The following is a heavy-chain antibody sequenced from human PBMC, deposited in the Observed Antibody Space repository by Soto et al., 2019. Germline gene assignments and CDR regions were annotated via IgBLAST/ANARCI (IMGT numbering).Heavy chain of an antibody. D-gene: IGHD5-12*01. CDR3: ARDSIVATIWHPVAYGMDV. J-gene: IGHJ6*02. V-gene: IGHV1-3*01. CDR2: INAGNGNT. CDR1: GYTFTSYA. Sequence: ASVKVSCKASGYTFTSYAMHWVRQAPGQRLEWMGWINAGNGNTKYSQKFQGRVTITRDTSASTAYMELSSLRSEDTAVYYCARDSIVATIWHPVAYGMDVWGQGTTVTVSS.